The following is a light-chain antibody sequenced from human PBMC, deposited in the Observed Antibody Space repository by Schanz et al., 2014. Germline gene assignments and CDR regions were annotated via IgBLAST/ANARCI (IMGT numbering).Light chain of an antibody. Sequence: QSALTQPASVSGSPGQSVTISCTGTSSDVGGYNYVSWYQQHPGKAPKLMIYEVSKRPSGVPDRFSGCKSGNTASLTVSGLQAEDEADYYCCSYAGSSTSWVFGGGTKLTVL. V-gene: IGLV2-8*01. CDR1: SSDVGGYNY. CDR3: CSYAGSSTSWV. CDR2: EVS. J-gene: IGLJ3*02.